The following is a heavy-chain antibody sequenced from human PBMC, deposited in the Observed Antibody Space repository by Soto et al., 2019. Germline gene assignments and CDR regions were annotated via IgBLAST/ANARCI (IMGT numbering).Heavy chain of an antibody. Sequence: EVQLVESGGGLVQPGGSLRLSCAASGFTFSSYETNWVRQAPGKGLEWVSYISSSGSTIYYADSVKGRFTISRDNAKNSLYLQMNSLRAEDTAVYYCARVKMATIPYYFDYWGQGTLVTVSS. V-gene: IGHV3-48*03. CDR3: ARVKMATIPYYFDY. D-gene: IGHD5-12*01. CDR2: ISSSGSTI. CDR1: GFTFSSYE. J-gene: IGHJ4*02.